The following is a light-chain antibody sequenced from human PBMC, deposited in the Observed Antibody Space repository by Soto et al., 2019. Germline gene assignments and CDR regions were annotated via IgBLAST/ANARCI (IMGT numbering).Light chain of an antibody. V-gene: IGLV1-44*01. J-gene: IGLJ3*02. CDR2: SNN. Sequence: QPVLTQPPSASGTPGQRVAISCSGSNSNIGSNIVNWYQQLPGTAPKLLIYSNNQRPSGVPDRFSGSKSGTSASLAISGLQSEDEADYYCAAWDDSLNGVVFGGGTKLTVL. CDR1: NSNIGSNI. CDR3: AAWDDSLNGVV.